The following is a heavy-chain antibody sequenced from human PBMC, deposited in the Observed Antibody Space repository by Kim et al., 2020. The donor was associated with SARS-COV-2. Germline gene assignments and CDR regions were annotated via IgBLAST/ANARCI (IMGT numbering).Heavy chain of an antibody. CDR2: INHSGST. Sequence: SETLSLTCAVYGGSFSGYYWSWIRQPPGKGLEWIGEINHSGSTNYNPSLKSRVTISVDTSKNQFSLKLSSVTAADTAVYYCARGKKAGIAAAGPWFDPWGQGTLVTVSS. V-gene: IGHV4-34*01. CDR3: ARGKKAGIAAAGPWFDP. CDR1: GGSFSGYY. D-gene: IGHD6-13*01. J-gene: IGHJ5*02.